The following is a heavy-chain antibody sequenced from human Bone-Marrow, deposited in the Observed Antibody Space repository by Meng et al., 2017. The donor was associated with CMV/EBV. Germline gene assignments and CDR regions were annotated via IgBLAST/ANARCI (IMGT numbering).Heavy chain of an antibody. CDR1: GFTFSRYA. CDR3: ASQRGGQSGSYVLRAFDI. V-gene: IGHV3-66*02. D-gene: IGHD1-26*01. CDR2: ICSGGST. J-gene: IGHJ3*02. Sequence: GGSLRLSCVASGFTFSRYAVSWVRQAPGKGLEWVSVICSGGSTYHADSVTGRFTISRDNSKHTLCLQMSSLRAEDTCVYYCASQRGGQSGSYVLRAFDIWGQGTMVTVSS.